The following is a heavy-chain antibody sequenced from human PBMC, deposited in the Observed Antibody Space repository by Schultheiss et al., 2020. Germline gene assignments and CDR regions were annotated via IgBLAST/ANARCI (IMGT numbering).Heavy chain of an antibody. CDR1: GGSISSSSYY. CDR2: IYYSGST. V-gene: IGHV4-39*01. D-gene: IGHD6-19*01. J-gene: IGHJ4*02. Sequence: SETLSLTCTVSGGSISSSSYYWGWIRQPPGKGLEWIGSIYYSGSTNYSPSLKGRVTMSVDTSKNQFSLKLSSVTAADTAVYYCASGDHQAVAAFYFDYWGQGTLVTVSS. CDR3: ASGDHQAVAAFYFDY.